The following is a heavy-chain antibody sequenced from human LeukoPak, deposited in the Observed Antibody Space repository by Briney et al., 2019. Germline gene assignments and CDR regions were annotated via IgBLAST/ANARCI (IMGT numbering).Heavy chain of an antibody. Sequence: SETLSLTCTVSGGSISSYYWSWIRQPPGKGLEWIGYIYYSGSTNYNPSLKSRVTMSVDTSKNQFSLKLSSVTAADTAVYYCARDHEDPYYFDYWGQGTLVTVSS. CDR3: ARDHEDPYYFDY. CDR2: IYYSGST. J-gene: IGHJ4*02. CDR1: GGSISSYY. V-gene: IGHV4-59*01.